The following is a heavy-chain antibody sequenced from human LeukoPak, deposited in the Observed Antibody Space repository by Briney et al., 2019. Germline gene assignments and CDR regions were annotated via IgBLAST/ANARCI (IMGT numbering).Heavy chain of an antibody. D-gene: IGHD3-9*01. CDR1: GFTFSSYS. J-gene: IGHJ4*02. Sequence: GSLRLSCAASGFTFSSYSMNWVRQAPGKGLEWVSSISSSSSYIYYVDSVKGRFTISRDNAKNSLYLQMNSLRAEDTAVYCCARDLGYDILTGYQGSYFDYWGQGTLVTVSS. CDR3: ARDLGYDILTGYQGSYFDY. V-gene: IGHV3-21*01. CDR2: ISSSSSYI.